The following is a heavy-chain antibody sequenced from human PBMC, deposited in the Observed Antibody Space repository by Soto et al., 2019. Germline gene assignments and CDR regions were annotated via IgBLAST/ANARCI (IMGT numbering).Heavy chain of an antibody. CDR2: IYYSGST. CDR1: GGSISSYY. Sequence: QVQLQESGPGLVKPSETLSLTCTVSGGSISSYYWSWIRHPPGKGLEWIGYIYYSGSTNYNPSLKSRVTISVDTSKNQFSLKLSSVTAADTAVYYCARHGPGWFGESGNNWFDPWGQGTLVTVSS. V-gene: IGHV4-59*08. D-gene: IGHD3-10*01. J-gene: IGHJ5*02. CDR3: ARHGPGWFGESGNNWFDP.